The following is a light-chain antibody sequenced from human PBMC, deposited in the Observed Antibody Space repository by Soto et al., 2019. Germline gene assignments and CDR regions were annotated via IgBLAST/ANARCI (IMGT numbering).Light chain of an antibody. CDR1: RSDVGRYNY. CDR2: EVT. J-gene: IGLJ2*01. Sequence: QSALTQPASVSGSPGQSITISCTGTRSDVGRYNYVSWHQQHPGKAPKLLIYEVTYRPSGVSTRFSASKSGSTASLTISGIQAEDEADYYCSSYSTTSSPHVLFGGGTKVTVL. V-gene: IGLV2-14*01. CDR3: SSYSTTSSPHVL.